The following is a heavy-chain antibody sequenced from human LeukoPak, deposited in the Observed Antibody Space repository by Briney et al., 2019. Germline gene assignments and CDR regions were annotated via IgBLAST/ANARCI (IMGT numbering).Heavy chain of an antibody. CDR2: ISSSSSYT. J-gene: IGHJ4*02. V-gene: IGHV3-21*04. CDR1: GFTFSSYS. Sequence: GGSLRLSCAASGFTFSSYSMNWVRQAPGKGLEWVSSISSSSSYTYYADSVKGRFTISRDSSQNTLYLQMHSLKVEDTAIYYCARRRLQIDYWGQGTLVTVSS. D-gene: IGHD4-11*01. CDR3: ARRRLQIDY.